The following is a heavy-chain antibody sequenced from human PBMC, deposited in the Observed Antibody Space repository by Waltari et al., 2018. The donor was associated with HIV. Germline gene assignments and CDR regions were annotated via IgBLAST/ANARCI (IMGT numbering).Heavy chain of an antibody. CDR3: TKAVAGFYYFDY. V-gene: IGHV3-49*02. CDR2: IRSKTYGGTT. Sequence: MSWVRQAPGKGLEWVGFIRSKTYGGTTEYAASVKGRFTISRDDSKSIAYLQMNSLKTEDTAVYYCTKAVAGFYYFDYWGQGTQVTVSS. J-gene: IGHJ4*02. D-gene: IGHD6-19*01.